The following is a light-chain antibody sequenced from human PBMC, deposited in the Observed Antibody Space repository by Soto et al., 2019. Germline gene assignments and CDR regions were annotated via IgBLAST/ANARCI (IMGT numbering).Light chain of an antibody. CDR3: QHYNSYSET. CDR2: EAS. Sequence: DIQMTQSPSTLSASVGDRVTITCRASQSISSWLAWYQQKPGKAPKLLIYEASSVESGVPSRFSGSGSGTEFTLTISSLQPDDFATYYCQHYNSYSETFGQGTKVEIK. V-gene: IGKV1-5*03. CDR1: QSISSW. J-gene: IGKJ1*01.